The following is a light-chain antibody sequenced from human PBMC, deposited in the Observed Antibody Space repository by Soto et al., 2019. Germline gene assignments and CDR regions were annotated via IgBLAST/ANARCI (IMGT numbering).Light chain of an antibody. V-gene: IGKV3-20*01. J-gene: IGKJ1*01. Sequence: MLFTLFPRTLSLSPGQRVTFTCRATQTVSDHYLTWNQQIGDQAPRHLIYGAQSRATGMPDRFSGRGSGRVFTITISRLEPDYFAVFYCQQFGNSPWTFVQGTKVDIK. CDR2: GAQ. CDR1: QTVSDHY. CDR3: QQFGNSPWT.